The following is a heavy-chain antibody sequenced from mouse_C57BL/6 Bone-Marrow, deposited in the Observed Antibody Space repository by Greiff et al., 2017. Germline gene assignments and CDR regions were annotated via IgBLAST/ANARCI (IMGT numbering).Heavy chain of an antibody. V-gene: IGHV1-64*01. CDR3: ASSYDYGDYTMDY. J-gene: IGHJ4*01. CDR2: MHPNGGSP. CDR1: GYTFTNYW. D-gene: IGHD2-4*01. Sequence: VQLQQPGAELVKPGASVKLSCKASGYTFTNYWMHWVKQRPGQGLEWIGMMHPNGGSPDYNEKFKSEATLSVDKSSRTAYMELSNLTSENSAVYDSASSYDYGDYTMDYGGQGTSVTVSS.